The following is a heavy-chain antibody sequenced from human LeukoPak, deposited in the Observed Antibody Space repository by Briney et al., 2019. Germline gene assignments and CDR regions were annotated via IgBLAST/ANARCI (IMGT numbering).Heavy chain of an antibody. D-gene: IGHD6-19*01. CDR1: VGTFSSYA. CDR3: ARDPRIRAVADTNWFDP. J-gene: IGHJ5*02. Sequence: SVTVSFKASVGTFSSYAISWVRQAPGQGLEWMGRIIPILGIANYAQKFQGRVTITADKSTSTAYMELSSLRSEDTAVYYCARDPRIRAVADTNWFDPWGQGTLVTVSS. V-gene: IGHV1-69*04. CDR2: IIPILGIA.